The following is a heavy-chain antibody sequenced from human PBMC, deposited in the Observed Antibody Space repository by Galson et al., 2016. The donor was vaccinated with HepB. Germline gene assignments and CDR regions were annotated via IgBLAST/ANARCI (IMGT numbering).Heavy chain of an antibody. Sequence: SLRLSCAASGFSFSNSGMSWVRQAPGKGLEWVSVVFLGGSTYYAQSVEGRFTLSRDDSKNTLHLQMNSLTAEDTAVYFCARTSYRECTGTHCVNFRYYYYFMDVWGQGTTVTVSS. CDR1: GFSFSNSG. CDR2: VFLGGST. J-gene: IGHJ6*03. V-gene: IGHV3-53*01. CDR3: ARTSYRECTGTHCVNFRYYYYFMDV. D-gene: IGHD2-8*02.